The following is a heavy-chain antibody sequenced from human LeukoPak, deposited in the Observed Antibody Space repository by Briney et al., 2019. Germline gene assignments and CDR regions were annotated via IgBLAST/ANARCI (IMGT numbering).Heavy chain of an antibody. CDR3: ARGGSSWSTGY. Sequence: GGSLRLSCAVSGFTFSNYWMSWVRQAPGKGLEWVAHIKQDGSEKYYVDSVKGRLTISRENVKNSLYLQMNSLRAEDTAVYYCARGGSSWSTGYWGQGTLVTVSS. V-gene: IGHV3-7*01. D-gene: IGHD6-13*01. CDR2: IKQDGSEK. CDR1: GFTFSNYW. J-gene: IGHJ4*02.